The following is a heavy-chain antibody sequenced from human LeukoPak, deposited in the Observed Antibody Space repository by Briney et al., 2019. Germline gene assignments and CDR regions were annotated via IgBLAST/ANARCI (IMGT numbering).Heavy chain of an antibody. Sequence: SSVKGSCNASGGTFCSYSISCVRQPPGEGRAWMVSTIPIFGRANYAQKFLRRLTITSDESTNTAYMELSSPRSEDTDVYYCARGPRKGGYNMDYYFDYWGQGTLVTVSS. CDR2: TIPIFGRA. D-gene: IGHD3-3*01. CDR1: GGTFCSYS. CDR3: ARGPRKGGYNMDYYFDY. V-gene: IGHV1-69*13. J-gene: IGHJ4*02.